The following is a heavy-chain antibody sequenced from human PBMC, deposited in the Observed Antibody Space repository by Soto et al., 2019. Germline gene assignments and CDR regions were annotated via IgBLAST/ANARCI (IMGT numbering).Heavy chain of an antibody. CDR3: ANGNFWSGYRNYFDY. D-gene: IGHD3-3*01. CDR2: ISGSGGST. Sequence: GGSLRLSCAASGFTFSSYAMSWVRQAPGKGLEWVSAISGSGGSTYYADSVKGRFTISRDNSKNTLYLQMNSLRAEDTAVYYCANGNFWSGYRNYFDYWGQGTLVTVSS. V-gene: IGHV3-23*01. CDR1: GFTFSSYA. J-gene: IGHJ4*02.